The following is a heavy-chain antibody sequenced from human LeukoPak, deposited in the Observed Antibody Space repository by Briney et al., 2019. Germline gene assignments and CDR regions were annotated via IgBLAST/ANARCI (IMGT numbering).Heavy chain of an antibody. V-gene: IGHV4-34*01. CDR3: ARVKTVFRNYYFDY. CDR2: INYSGST. Sequence: PSETLSLTCAVYGGSFSGYYWSWIRQPPGKGLEWIGEINYSGSTNYNPSLKSRVTISVDTSKNQFSLKLSSVTAADTAVYYCARVKTVFRNYYFDYWGQGTLVTVSS. CDR1: GGSFSGYY. D-gene: IGHD4-17*01. J-gene: IGHJ4*02.